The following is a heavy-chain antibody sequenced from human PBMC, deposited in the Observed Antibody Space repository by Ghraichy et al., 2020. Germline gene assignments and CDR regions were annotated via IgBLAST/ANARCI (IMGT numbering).Heavy chain of an antibody. Sequence: SETLSLTCAVYGGSFSDYYWSWIRQPPGKGLEWIGEINHSGSTNYNPSLKSRVTISVDTSKNQFSLKLNSVTAADTAAYYCARGRGVRGVNHWFDPWGQGTLVTVSS. D-gene: IGHD3-10*01. CDR1: GGSFSDYY. J-gene: IGHJ5*02. CDR2: INHSGST. CDR3: ARGRGVRGVNHWFDP. V-gene: IGHV4-34*01.